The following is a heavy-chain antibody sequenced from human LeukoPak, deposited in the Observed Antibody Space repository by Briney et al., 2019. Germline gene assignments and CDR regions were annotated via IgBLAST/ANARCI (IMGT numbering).Heavy chain of an antibody. D-gene: IGHD1-26*01. CDR3: ARMPTTNSIDY. CDR1: GFSLSTSGMC. Sequence: SGPALVKPTQTLTVTCTLSGFSLSTSGMCVSWIRQPPGKALEWLARIDWDDDKYYSTSLKTRLTISKDASKNQVVLTMTNMDPVDTATYYCARMPTTNSIDYWGQGTLVTVSS. CDR2: IDWDDDK. J-gene: IGHJ4*02. V-gene: IGHV2-70*11.